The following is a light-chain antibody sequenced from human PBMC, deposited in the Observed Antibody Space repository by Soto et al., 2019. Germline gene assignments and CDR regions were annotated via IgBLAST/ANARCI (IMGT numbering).Light chain of an antibody. CDR3: AQGRAAPFT. CDR1: QNLLHSNGYNY. CDR2: LGS. Sequence: EIVLTQSPLSLPVTPGEPASISCRSSQNLLHSNGYNYLNWYLQKPGQSPQLLIYLGSNRASGGPDRFSGSRSGTDFTLTISRVEAEDVGRYFCAQGRAAPFTFGGGNKVEIK. V-gene: IGKV2-28*01. J-gene: IGKJ4*01.